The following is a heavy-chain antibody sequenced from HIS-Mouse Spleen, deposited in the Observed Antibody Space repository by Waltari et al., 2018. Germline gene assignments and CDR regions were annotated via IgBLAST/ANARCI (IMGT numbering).Heavy chain of an antibody. Sequence: QLQLQESGPGLVKPAETLSLTCTVSGGSISSRSYYWGWIRQPPGKGREWSGSIYYSGTTYYNPSLKSRVTISVDTSKNQFSLKLSSVTAADTAVYYCAREIPYSSSWYDWYFDLWGRGTLVTVSS. CDR2: IYYSGTT. CDR3: AREIPYSSSWYDWYFDL. J-gene: IGHJ2*01. V-gene: IGHV4-39*07. CDR1: GGSISSRSYY. D-gene: IGHD6-13*01.